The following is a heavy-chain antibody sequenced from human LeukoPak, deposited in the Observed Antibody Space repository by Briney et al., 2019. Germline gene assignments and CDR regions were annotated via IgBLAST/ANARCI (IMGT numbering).Heavy chain of an antibody. CDR2: INNGGTT. V-gene: IGHV3-23*01. CDR3: AKPWGYFDWLPGPDY. Sequence: GGSLRLSCAASGFTFSTYAMSWLRQAPGKGLEWVTGINNGGTTYYADSVKGRFTISRDNSRSTLFLQMNSLRAEDTATYYCAKPWGYFDWLPGPDYWGQGTLVTVSS. CDR1: GFTFSTYA. D-gene: IGHD3-9*01. J-gene: IGHJ4*02.